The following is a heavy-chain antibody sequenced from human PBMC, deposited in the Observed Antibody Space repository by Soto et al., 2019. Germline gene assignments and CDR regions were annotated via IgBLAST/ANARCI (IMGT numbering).Heavy chain of an antibody. CDR2: IIPILGIA. V-gene: IGHV1-69*02. CDR1: GGTFSSYT. CDR3: ARGARYCSGGSCHRWFDP. J-gene: IGHJ5*02. Sequence: QVQLVQSGAEVKKPGSSVKVSCKASGGTFSSYTISWVRQAPGQGLEWMGRIIPILGIANYAQKFQGRVTITAYESTSAAYMELSSLRSEDTTVYYCARGARYCSGGSCHRWFDPWGQGTLVTVSS. D-gene: IGHD2-15*01.